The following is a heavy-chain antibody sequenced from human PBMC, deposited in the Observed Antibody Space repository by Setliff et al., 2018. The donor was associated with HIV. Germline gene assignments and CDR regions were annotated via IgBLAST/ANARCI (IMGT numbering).Heavy chain of an antibody. V-gene: IGHV4-59*01. CDR1: GGSFSGYY. CDR3: ARGVNFDY. Sequence: SQTLSLTCSVSGGSFSGYYWSWIRQPPGKGLEWIGYIYIYNSGSTNYNPSLTSRVTISVDTSRDQFSLKLTSVTAADTAIYYCARGVNFDYWGQGTQVTVSS. CDR2: IYIYNSGST. J-gene: IGHJ4*02. D-gene: IGHD3-3*01.